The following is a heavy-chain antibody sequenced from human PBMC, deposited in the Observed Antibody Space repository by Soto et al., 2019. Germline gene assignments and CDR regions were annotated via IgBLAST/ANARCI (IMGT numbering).Heavy chain of an antibody. CDR2: INHSGST. V-gene: IGHV4-34*01. CDR3: ARDLGRHRTDY. Sequence: SETLSLTCAVYGGSFSGYYWSWIRQPPGKGLEWIGEINHSGSTNYNPSLKSRVTISVDTSKNQFSLKLSSVTAADTAVYYCARDLGRHRTDYWGQGALVTVSS. CDR1: GGSFSGYY. J-gene: IGHJ4*02. D-gene: IGHD2-15*01.